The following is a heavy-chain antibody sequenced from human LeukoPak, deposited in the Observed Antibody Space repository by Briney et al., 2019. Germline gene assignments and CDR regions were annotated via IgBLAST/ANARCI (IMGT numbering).Heavy chain of an antibody. V-gene: IGHV4-34*01. J-gene: IGHJ5*02. CDR3: ARGHDYYDFWSGYLFDP. Sequence: SETLSLTCAVYGGSFSGYYWSWIRQPPGKGLEWIGEINHSGSTNYNPSLKSRVTISVDTSKNQFSLKLSSVTAADTAVYYCARGHDYYDFWSGYLFDPWGQGTQVTVSS. CDR1: GGSFSGYY. D-gene: IGHD3-3*01. CDR2: INHSGST.